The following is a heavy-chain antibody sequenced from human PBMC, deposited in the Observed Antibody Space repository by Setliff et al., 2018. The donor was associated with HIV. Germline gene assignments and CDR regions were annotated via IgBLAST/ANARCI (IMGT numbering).Heavy chain of an antibody. CDR2: INANKGNT. D-gene: IGHD3-10*01. J-gene: IGHJ4*02. Sequence: GASVKVSCKASGGTFSSYALHWVRQAPGQRLEWMGWINANKGNTKYSQKFQGRVTITWDTSASAAYMELSSLRSEDTAVYYCARDKTSRYYYTGSAYSDYFDFWGQGTLVTVSS. CDR1: GGTFSSYA. CDR3: ARDKTSRYYYTGSAYSDYFDF. V-gene: IGHV1-3*01.